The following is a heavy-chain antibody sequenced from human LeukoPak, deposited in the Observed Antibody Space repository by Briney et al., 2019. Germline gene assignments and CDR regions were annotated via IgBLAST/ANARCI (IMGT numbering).Heavy chain of an antibody. D-gene: IGHD6-19*01. CDR1: GGSISNYY. J-gene: IGHJ6*03. V-gene: IGHV4-59*12. CDR2: IYYRGSA. CDR3: ARDRERYSSGWDYYYYYYMDV. Sequence: PSETLSLTCTVSGGSISNYYWSWIRQPPGKGLEWIGHIYYRGSANYNPPLKSRVTISVDMSKNQFSLKLSSVTAADTAVYYCARDRERYSSGWDYYYYYYMDVWGKGTTVTVSS.